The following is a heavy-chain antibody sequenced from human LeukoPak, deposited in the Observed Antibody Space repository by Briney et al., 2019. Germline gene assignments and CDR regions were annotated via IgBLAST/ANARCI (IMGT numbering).Heavy chain of an antibody. CDR1: GGSISSSSHF. Sequence: SETLSLTCSVSGGSISSSSHFWGWIRQPPGKGLEWIGSIYYSGNTYYNPSLESRVTMSVDTSKNYFSLKVTSVTAADTAMYYCARHENIVVVASATAFDYWLQGTLVTVSS. CDR2: IYYSGNT. V-gene: IGHV4-39*01. J-gene: IGHJ4*02. D-gene: IGHD2-15*01. CDR3: ARHENIVVVASATAFDY.